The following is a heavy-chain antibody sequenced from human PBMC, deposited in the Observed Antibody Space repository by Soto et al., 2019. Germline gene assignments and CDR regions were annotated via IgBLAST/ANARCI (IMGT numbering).Heavy chain of an antibody. V-gene: IGHV3-7*01. D-gene: IGHD3-22*01. CDR3: ARGWGYFDSSGFPYLYAMDV. J-gene: IGHJ6*02. CDR1: GFTFSTYW. Sequence: GCLRLSCAASGFTFSTYWMSWVRQAPGKGLEWVANIKEDGSEKYYVDSVEGRFTISRDNAKNSLYLQMTSLRAEDTALYYCARGWGYFDSSGFPYLYAMDVWGQGTTVTVSS. CDR2: IKEDGSEK.